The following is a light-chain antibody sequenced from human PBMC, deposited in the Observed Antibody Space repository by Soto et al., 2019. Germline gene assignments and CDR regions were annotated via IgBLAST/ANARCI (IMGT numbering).Light chain of an antibody. J-gene: IGKJ1*01. V-gene: IGKV1-39*01. Sequence: IQMTQSPSSLSASVGDRVTITCRASQSISSYLNWYQHKPGKAPKLLIYAASSLQSGVPSRFSGSGSGTDFTLPISTLQTEDFAAYYCHQTFSTRSWTFGQGTKVDIK. CDR2: AAS. CDR3: HQTFSTRSWT. CDR1: QSISSY.